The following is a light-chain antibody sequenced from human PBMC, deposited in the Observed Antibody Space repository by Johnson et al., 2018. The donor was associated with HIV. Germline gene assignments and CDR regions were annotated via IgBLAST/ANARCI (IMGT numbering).Light chain of an antibody. Sequence: QSVLTQPPSVSAAPGQMVSISCSGSSSNIGKNYVSWYQQFPGTAPKLLIHENKKRPSGIPDRFSGSKYGTSATLDITGLQTGDEADYYCGTWDTSLSTGGVFGTGTKVTVL. CDR3: GTWDTSLSTGGV. V-gene: IGLV1-51*02. CDR2: ENK. CDR1: SSNIGKNY. J-gene: IGLJ1*01.